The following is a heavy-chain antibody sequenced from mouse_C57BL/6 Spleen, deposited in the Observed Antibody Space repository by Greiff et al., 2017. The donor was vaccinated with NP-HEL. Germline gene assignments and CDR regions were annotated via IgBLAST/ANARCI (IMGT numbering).Heavy chain of an antibody. V-gene: IGHV1-9*01. D-gene: IGHD3-2*02. J-gene: IGHJ2*01. CDR2: ILPGSGST. CDR3: AKEGGQLRLRYYFDY. Sequence: QVQLQQSGAELMKPGASVKLSCKATGYTFTGYWIEWVKQRPGHGLEWIGEILPGSGSTNYNEKFKGKATFTADTSSNTAYMQLSSLTTEDSAIYYCAKEGGQLRLRYYFDYWGQGTTLTVSS. CDR1: GYTFTGYW.